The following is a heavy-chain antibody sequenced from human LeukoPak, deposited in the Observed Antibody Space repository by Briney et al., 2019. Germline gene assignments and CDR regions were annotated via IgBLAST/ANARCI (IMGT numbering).Heavy chain of an antibody. CDR1: GVSISSYY. V-gene: IGHV4-59*01. CDR2: IYYSGST. CDR3: ARESRYYGSGSFDY. D-gene: IGHD3-10*01. J-gene: IGHJ4*02. Sequence: SETLSLTCTVSGVSISSYYWSWIRQPPGKGLEWIGYIYYSGSTNYNPSLKSRVTISLDTSKNQFSLKLSSVTAADAAVYYCARESRYYGSGSFDYWGQGTLVTVSS.